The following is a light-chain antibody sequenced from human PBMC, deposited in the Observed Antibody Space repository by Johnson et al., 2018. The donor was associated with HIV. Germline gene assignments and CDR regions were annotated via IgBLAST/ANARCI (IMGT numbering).Light chain of an antibody. V-gene: IGLV1-51*02. CDR2: ENN. J-gene: IGLJ1*01. CDR1: SSNIGNNY. CDR3: GTWDSSLSAYV. Sequence: QSVLTQPPSVSAAPGQKVTISCSGSSSNIGNNYVSWYQQLPGTAPKLLIYENNKRPSGIPDRFSGSKSGTSATLGITGLQTGDEADYYCGTWDSSLSAYVFETGTKVSDL.